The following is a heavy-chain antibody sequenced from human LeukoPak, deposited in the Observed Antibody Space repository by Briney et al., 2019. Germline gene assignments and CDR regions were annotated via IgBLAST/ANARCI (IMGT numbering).Heavy chain of an antibody. CDR3: ARSARGVIFDV. CDR2: VSYDGTET. Sequence: GGSLRLSCAASGFIFSRYGVHWVRQAPGKGLEWVAVVSYDGTETKYADSVKGRLNLSRDNSKNTVYLQMNSLTFEDTAVYYCARSARGVIFDVWGKGTTVTVSS. D-gene: IGHD3-10*01. CDR1: GFIFSRYG. J-gene: IGHJ6*04. V-gene: IGHV3-30*03.